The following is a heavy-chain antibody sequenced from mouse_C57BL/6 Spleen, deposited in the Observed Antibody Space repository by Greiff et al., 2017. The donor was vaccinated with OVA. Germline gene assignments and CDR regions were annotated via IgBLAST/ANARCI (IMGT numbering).Heavy chain of an antibody. V-gene: IGHV5-4*01. J-gene: IGHJ2*01. CDR3: ARANYGDYFDY. CDR2: ISDGGSYT. D-gene: IGHD1-1*02. Sequence: EVQGVESGGGLVKPGGSLKLSCAASGFTFSSYAMSWVRQTPEKRLEWVATISDGGSYTYYPDNVKCRFTISRDNAKNNLYLQMSHLKSEDTAMYYCARANYGDYFDYWGQGTTLTVSS. CDR1: GFTFSSYA.